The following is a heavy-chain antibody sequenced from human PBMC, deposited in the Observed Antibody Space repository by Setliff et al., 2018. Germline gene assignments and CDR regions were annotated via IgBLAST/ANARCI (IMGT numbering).Heavy chain of an antibody. V-gene: IGHV4-61*09. CDR3: ARGGGYWSYFEF. D-gene: IGHD2-21*02. CDR1: GASINSSGFY. CDR2: ISPSGST. Sequence: SETLSLTSSVSGASINSSGFYLTWIRQTAGKGLEWIGHISPSGSTTYTPSVKSRVTISLDTSKNHFSLKLDSVTAADTAVYYCARGGGYWSYFEFWGQGSPVTVSS. J-gene: IGHJ4*02.